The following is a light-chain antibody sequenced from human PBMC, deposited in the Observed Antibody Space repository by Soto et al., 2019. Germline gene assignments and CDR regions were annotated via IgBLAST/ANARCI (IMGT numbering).Light chain of an antibody. V-gene: IGLV2-14*01. CDR1: SSDVGGYNY. Sequence: QSALTRPASVSGSPGQSITISCTGTSSDVGGYNYVSWYQQHPGKAPKLTIYDVSNRPSGVSNRFSGSKPGNTASLTISGLQAEDEADYYCSSYTSSSTLDVFGTGTKVTVL. J-gene: IGLJ1*01. CDR2: DVS. CDR3: SSYTSSSTLDV.